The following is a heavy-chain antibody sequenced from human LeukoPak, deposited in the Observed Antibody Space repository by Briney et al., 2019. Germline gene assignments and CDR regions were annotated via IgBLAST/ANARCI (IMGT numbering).Heavy chain of an antibody. J-gene: IGHJ2*01. D-gene: IGHD6-19*01. V-gene: IGHV1-69*02. CDR2: IIPILGIA. CDR3: ARGTSGWYAGCLSL. Sequence: GASVTVSCKAPGGTFSSYTISWVRQAPGQGLEWMGRIIPILGIANYAQKFQGRVTITADKSTSTAYMELSSLRSEDTAVYYCARGTSGWYAGCLSLWGRGTLVTVSS. CDR1: GGTFSSYT.